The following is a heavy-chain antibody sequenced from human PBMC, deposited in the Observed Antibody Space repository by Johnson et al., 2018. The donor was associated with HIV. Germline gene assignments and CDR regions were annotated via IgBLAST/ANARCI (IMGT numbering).Heavy chain of an antibody. V-gene: IGHV3-30-3*01. D-gene: IGHD5-18*01. CDR3: ARDQTIQLWSDAFDI. CDR1: GFTVSSNY. Sequence: QVQLVESGGGLVQPGGSLRLSCAASGFTVSSNYMSWVRQAPGKGLEWEAIISYDGRNKYYADSVKGRFTISRDNAKDSLYLQMNSLRAEDTAVYYCARDQTIQLWSDAFDIWGQGTMVTVSS. J-gene: IGHJ3*02. CDR2: ISYDGRNK.